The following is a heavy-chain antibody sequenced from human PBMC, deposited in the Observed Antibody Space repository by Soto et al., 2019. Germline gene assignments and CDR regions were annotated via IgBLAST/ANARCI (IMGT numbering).Heavy chain of an antibody. CDR1: GGSISSGGYY. J-gene: IGHJ5*02. CDR2: IYYSGST. V-gene: IGHV4-31*03. D-gene: IGHD2-15*01. Sequence: PSETLSLTCTVSGGSISSGGYYWSWIRQHPGKGLEWIGYIYYSGSTYYNPSLKSRVTISVDTSKNQFSLKLSSVTAADTAVYYCPRALRSLLGDNWFAPWGQGTLVTVSS. CDR3: PRALRSLLGDNWFAP.